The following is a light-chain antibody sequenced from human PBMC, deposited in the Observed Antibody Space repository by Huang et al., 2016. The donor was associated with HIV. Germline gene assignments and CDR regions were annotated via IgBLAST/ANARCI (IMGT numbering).Light chain of an antibody. Sequence: DIQMTQSPSSLSASVGDRVTVTCRASQGISNYLAWCQQKPGKAPKSLIYSASTLQTGVPSRFSGSGSGTDFTLTISGLQPDDSATYYCHQYYSFPYTFGQGTKLDIK. V-gene: IGKV1-16*01. CDR2: SAS. J-gene: IGKJ2*01. CDR1: QGISNY. CDR3: HQYYSFPYT.